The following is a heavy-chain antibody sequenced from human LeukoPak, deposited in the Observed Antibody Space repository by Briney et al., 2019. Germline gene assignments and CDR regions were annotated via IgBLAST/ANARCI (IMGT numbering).Heavy chain of an antibody. J-gene: IGHJ4*02. CDR1: GGSISSGGYY. Sequence: PSQTLSLTCTVSGGSISSGGYYWSWIRQHPGKGLEWIGYIYYSGSTYYNPSLKSRVTISVDTSKNQFSLKLSSVTAADTAVYYCARESSGWTKAFDCWGQGTLVTVSS. V-gene: IGHV4-31*03. CDR3: ARESSGWTKAFDC. D-gene: IGHD6-19*01. CDR2: IYYSGST.